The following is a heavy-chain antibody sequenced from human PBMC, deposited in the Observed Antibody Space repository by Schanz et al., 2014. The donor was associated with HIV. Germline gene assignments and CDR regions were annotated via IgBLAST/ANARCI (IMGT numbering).Heavy chain of an antibody. V-gene: IGHV3-7*01. Sequence: EVHLVESGGGMVQPGGSLRLSCAASGFRFSRDWMTWVRQAPGMGLEWVANIKEDGSVINYVDSVKGRFTISRDNVKNSLFLQMNSLRAEDTAVFYCATDFSSSWFFDNWGQGTLVTVSS. J-gene: IGHJ4*02. CDR3: ATDFSSSWFFDN. D-gene: IGHD6-13*01. CDR2: IKEDGSVI. CDR1: GFRFSRDW.